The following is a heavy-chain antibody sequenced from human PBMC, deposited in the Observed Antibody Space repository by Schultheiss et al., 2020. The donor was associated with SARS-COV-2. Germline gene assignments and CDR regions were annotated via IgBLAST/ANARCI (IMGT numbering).Heavy chain of an antibody. CDR1: GDTFTSYY. Sequence: ASVKVSCKASGDTFTSYYMHWVRQAPGQGLEWMGWISGYNGYTDYAQKFQGRVTMTTDTTTTTAYMELRGLRSDDTAVYYCARDITIFGVVMGGMDVWGQGTTVTVSS. J-gene: IGHJ6*02. CDR2: ISGYNGYT. CDR3: ARDITIFGVVMGGMDV. D-gene: IGHD3-3*01. V-gene: IGHV1-18*04.